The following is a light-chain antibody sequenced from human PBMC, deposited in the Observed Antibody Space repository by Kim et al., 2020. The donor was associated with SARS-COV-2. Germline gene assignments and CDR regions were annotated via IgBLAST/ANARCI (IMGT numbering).Light chain of an antibody. CDR3: NSRGSNDNVL. CDR1: SLRSYY. J-gene: IGLJ2*01. CDR2: GKN. Sequence: SSELTQDPAVSVALGQTVRITCQGDSLRSYYANWYQQKPGQAPIVVIYGKNNRPSGIPDRFSGSSSGDTASLTITGTQAGDEADYYCNSRGSNDNVLFGG. V-gene: IGLV3-19*01.